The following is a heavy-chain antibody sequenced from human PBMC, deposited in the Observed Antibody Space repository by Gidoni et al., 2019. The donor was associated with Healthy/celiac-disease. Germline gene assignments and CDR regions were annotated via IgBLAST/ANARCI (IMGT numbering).Heavy chain of an antibody. D-gene: IGHD5-18*01. CDR3: AKDLRIQLWLGGETKVDY. Sequence: EVQLLESGGGLVQPGGSLRLSCAASGFTFSSYAMSWVRQAPGKGLEWVSAISGSGGSTYYADSVKGRFTISRDNSKNTLYLQMNSLRAEDTAVYYCAKDLRIQLWLGGETKVDYWGQGTLVTVSS. CDR1: GFTFSSYA. V-gene: IGHV3-23*01. CDR2: ISGSGGST. J-gene: IGHJ4*02.